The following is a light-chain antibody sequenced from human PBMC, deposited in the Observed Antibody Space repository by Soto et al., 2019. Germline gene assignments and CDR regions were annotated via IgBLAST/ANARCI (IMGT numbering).Light chain of an antibody. J-gene: IGKJ2*01. CDR1: QSVSSSY. CDR2: GAS. V-gene: IGKV3-20*01. CDR3: QQYGSSPYT. Sequence: EIVLTQSPGTLSLSPGERATLSCRASQSVSSSYLAWYQHKPGQAPRLLIFGASSRATGIPDRFSGSGSGTDFTLTISRLEPEEFAVYYCQQYGSSPYTFGQGTKLEIK.